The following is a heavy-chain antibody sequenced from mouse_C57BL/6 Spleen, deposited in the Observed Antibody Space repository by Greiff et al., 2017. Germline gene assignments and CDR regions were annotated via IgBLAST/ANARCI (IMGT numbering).Heavy chain of an antibody. J-gene: IGHJ3*01. V-gene: IGHV1-69*01. Sequence: VQLQQPGAELVMPGASVKLSCKASGYTFTSYWMHWVKQRPGQGLEWIGEIDPSDSYTNYNQKFKGKSTLTVDKSSSTAYMQLSSLTSEDSAVYYCARQDGNYGFAYWGQGTLVTVSA. D-gene: IGHD2-1*01. CDR3: ARQDGNYGFAY. CDR1: GYTFTSYW. CDR2: IDPSDSYT.